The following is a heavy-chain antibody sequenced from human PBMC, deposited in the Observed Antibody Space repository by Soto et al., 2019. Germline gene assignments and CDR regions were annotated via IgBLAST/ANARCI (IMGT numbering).Heavy chain of an antibody. CDR2: INTDNGNT. CDR1: GYTFTRDG. J-gene: IGHJ4*02. D-gene: IGHD3-3*01. CDR3: ARNARFTDNLSFDY. V-gene: IGHV1-18*01. Sequence: QVQLVQSGAEVQKPGASVKVSCKASGYTFTRDGINWVRQAPGHGLEWMGWINTDNGNTNYAQKLQDRVTMTTDTSTTTAYMELRSLRSDDTAVYYCARNARFTDNLSFDYWGQGTLVTVSS.